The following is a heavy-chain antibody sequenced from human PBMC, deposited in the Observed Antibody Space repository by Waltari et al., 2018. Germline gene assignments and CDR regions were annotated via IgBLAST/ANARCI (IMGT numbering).Heavy chain of an antibody. CDR3: ARVVTDGYLDY. CDR2: IYYSGST. J-gene: IGHJ4*02. Sequence: QLQLQESGPGLVKPSETLSLTCTVSGGSISSSSYYWGWIRQPPGKGLEWIGSIYYSGSTYYNPSLKSRVTISVDTSKNQFSLKLSSVTAADTAVYYCARVVTDGYLDYWGQGTLVIVSS. D-gene: IGHD2-21*01. V-gene: IGHV4-39*07. CDR1: GGSISSSSYY.